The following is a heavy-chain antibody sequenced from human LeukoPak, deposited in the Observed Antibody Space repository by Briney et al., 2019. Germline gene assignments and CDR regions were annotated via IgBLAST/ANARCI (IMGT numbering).Heavy chain of an antibody. D-gene: IGHD6-19*01. J-gene: IGHJ4*02. Sequence: PSETLSLTCTVSGVSISSYFWSWVRQRAGRGLEWIGRIYSSGSTKYNPSLQRGVTISLDKSKKQLSLNLGSVTAADTAVYYCARAGSSGGLCDYWGQGILVTVSS. V-gene: IGHV4-4*07. CDR2: IYSSGST. CDR3: ARAGSSGGLCDY. CDR1: GVSISSYF.